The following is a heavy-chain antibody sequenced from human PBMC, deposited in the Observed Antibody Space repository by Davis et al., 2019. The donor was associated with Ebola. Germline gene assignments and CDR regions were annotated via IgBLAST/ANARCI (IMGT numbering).Heavy chain of an antibody. V-gene: IGHV1-2*04. CDR1: GYTFTGYY. CDR2: INPNSGGT. J-gene: IGHJ5*02. Sequence: AASVKVSCKASGYTFTGYYMHWVRQAPGQGLEWMGWINPNSGGTNYAQKFQGWVTMTRDTSISTAYMELSRLRSYDTAVYYCARDYYGSGSYLWFDPWGQGTLVTVSS. D-gene: IGHD3-10*01. CDR3: ARDYYGSGSYLWFDP.